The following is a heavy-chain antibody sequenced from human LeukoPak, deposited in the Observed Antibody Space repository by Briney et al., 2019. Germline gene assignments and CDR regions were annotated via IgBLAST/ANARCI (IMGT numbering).Heavy chain of an antibody. Sequence: PSETLSLTCTVSGGSISSGGYYWSWIRQHPGKGLEWIGYIYYSGSTYYNPSLKSRVTISVDTSKNKFSLKLSSVTAADTAVYYCARGGGGLSYYFDYWGRGTLVTVSS. CDR2: IYYSGST. J-gene: IGHJ4*02. CDR1: GGSISSGGYY. D-gene: IGHD2-15*01. CDR3: ARGGGGLSYYFDY. V-gene: IGHV4-31*03.